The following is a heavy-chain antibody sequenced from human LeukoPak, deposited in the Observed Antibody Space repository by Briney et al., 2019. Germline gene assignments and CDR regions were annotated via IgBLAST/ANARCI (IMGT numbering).Heavy chain of an antibody. CDR2: IRNDGSNK. CDR1: GFTFSTYG. J-gene: IGHJ6*02. CDR3: ARTDSFGMDV. V-gene: IGHV3-30*02. Sequence: GGSLRLSCAASGFTFSTYGTHWVRQAPGKGLEWLAFIRNDGSNKYYADSVKGRFTNSRDNSKNTVYLQMDSLRTEDTAAYYCARTDSFGMDVWGQGTTVTVSS. D-gene: IGHD5-18*01.